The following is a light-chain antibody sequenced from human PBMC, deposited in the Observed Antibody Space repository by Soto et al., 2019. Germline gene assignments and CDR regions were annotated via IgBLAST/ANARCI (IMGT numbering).Light chain of an antibody. CDR3: SSYTSTSTRV. V-gene: IGLV2-14*01. CDR1: SSGVGGYNY. CDR2: EVS. Sequence: QSALTQPAFVSGSPGQSITISCTGTSSGVGGYNYVSWYQHPPGKAPKLMISEVSNRPSGVSNRFSGSKSGNTASLTISGLQAEDEADYYCSSYTSTSTRVFGTGTKVTVL. J-gene: IGLJ1*01.